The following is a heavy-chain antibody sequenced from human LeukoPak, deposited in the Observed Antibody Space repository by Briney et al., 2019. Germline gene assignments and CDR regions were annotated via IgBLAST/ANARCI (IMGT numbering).Heavy chain of an antibody. D-gene: IGHD6-13*01. J-gene: IGHJ4*02. Sequence: PSETLSLTCTVSGGSISSSSYYWGWIRQPPGKGLEWIGSIPYGGSSYYNPSPKSRVTMSVDTSKNQFSLKLSSVTAADTALYYCARVGSSWTRDYYFDYWGQGTLVTVSS. V-gene: IGHV4-39*07. CDR1: GGSISSSSYY. CDR2: IPYGGSS. CDR3: ARVGSSWTRDYYFDY.